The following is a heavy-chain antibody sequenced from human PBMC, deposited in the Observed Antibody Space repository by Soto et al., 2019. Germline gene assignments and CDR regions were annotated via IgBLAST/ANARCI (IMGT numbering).Heavy chain of an antibody. J-gene: IGHJ6*02. Sequence: SGGSLRLSCEVSRLTYSTAWMHWVRQAPGKGLVWVSSTNRDGSVTNYADSVKGRFTISRDSAEKTLYLQINSLRADDTGVYYCARDGIVVGPYMRIWGRGTTVTV. CDR1: RLTYSTAW. CDR3: ARDGIVVGPYMRI. D-gene: IGHD2-21*01. V-gene: IGHV3-74*01. CDR2: TNRDGSVT.